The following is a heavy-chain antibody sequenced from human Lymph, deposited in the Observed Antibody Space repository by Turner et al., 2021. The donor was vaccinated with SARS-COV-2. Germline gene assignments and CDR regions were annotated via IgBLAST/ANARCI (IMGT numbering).Heavy chain of an antibody. CDR2: IWFNGSNK. CDR3: ARDRAGSSGWYDSYFDY. D-gene: IGHD6-19*01. J-gene: IGHJ4*02. V-gene: IGHV3-33*01. CDR1: GFTFSSYA. Sequence: QVQLVESGGGVVQPGRSLRLSCAASGFTFSSYAMHWVRQAPGKGLEWVAFIWFNGSNKYYADSVKGRFTISRDNSKNTLYLQMNSLRAEDTAVYYCARDRAGSSGWYDSYFDYWGQGTLVTVSS.